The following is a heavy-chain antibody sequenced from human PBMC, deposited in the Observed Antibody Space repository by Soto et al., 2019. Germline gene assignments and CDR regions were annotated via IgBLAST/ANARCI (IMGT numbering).Heavy chain of an antibody. D-gene: IGHD6-13*01. V-gene: IGHV1-8*01. CDR1: GYTFTSYD. CDR3: ARGHGYSSSWYGWSTVQSYNWFDP. Sequence: QVQLVQSGAEVKKPGASVKVSCKASGYTFTSYDINWVRQATGQGLEWMGWMNPNSGNTGYAQKFQGRVTMTRNTSISTAYMELSSLRSEDTAVYYCARGHGYSSSWYGWSTVQSYNWFDPWGQGTLVTVSS. J-gene: IGHJ5*02. CDR2: MNPNSGNT.